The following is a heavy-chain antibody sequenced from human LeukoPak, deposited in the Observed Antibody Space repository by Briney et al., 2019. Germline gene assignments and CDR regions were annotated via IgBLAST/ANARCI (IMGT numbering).Heavy chain of an antibody. CDR1: GYTFTGYY. CDR2: VNPNSGGT. D-gene: IGHD6-19*01. Sequence: GASVKVSFKASGYTFTGYYMHWVRQAPGQGLEWMGWVNPNSGGTNYAQKFQGRVTMTTDTSTSTAYMELRSLRSDDTAVYYCARDQGRAVSYSSGWYLAYYGMDVWGQGTTVTVSS. J-gene: IGHJ6*02. V-gene: IGHV1-2*02. CDR3: ARDQGRAVSYSSGWYLAYYGMDV.